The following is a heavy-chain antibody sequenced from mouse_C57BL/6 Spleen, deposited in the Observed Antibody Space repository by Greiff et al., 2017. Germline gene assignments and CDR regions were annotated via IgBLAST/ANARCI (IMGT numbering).Heavy chain of an antibody. CDR3: ARSRDYGSFDY. Sequence: VQLQQSGAELVKPGASVKISCKASGYAFSSYWMNWVKQRPGQGLEWIGQIYPGDGDTNYNGKFKGKATLTADKSSSTAYMQLSSLTSEDSAVYFCARSRDYGSFDYWGQGTTLTVSS. V-gene: IGHV1-80*01. CDR2: IYPGDGDT. CDR1: GYAFSSYW. D-gene: IGHD2-4*01. J-gene: IGHJ2*01.